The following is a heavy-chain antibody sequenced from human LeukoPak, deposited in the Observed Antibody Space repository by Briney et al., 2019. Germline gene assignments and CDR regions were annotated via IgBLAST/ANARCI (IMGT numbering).Heavy chain of an antibody. J-gene: IGHJ6*02. CDR3: ARRNYDSSGYKHYGMDV. V-gene: IGHV3-53*04. D-gene: IGHD3-22*01. CDR2: IYSGGST. CDR1: GFTVSSNY. Sequence: PGGSLRLSCAASGFTVSSNYMSWVRQAPGKGLEWVSVIYSGGSTYYADSVKGRFTISRHNSKNTLYLQMNSLRAEDTAVYYCARRNYDSSGYKHYGMDVWGQGTTVTVSS.